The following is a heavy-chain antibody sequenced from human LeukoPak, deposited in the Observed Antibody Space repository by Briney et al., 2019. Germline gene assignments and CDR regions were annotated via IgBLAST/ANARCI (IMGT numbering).Heavy chain of an antibody. Sequence: SETLSLTCAVYGGSFSGYYWSWIRQPPGKGLEWIGEINHSGSTNYNPSLKSRVTISVDTSKNQFSLNLSSMTAADTAVYFCARVTYSDYLTRGMGMDVWGQGTTVTVSS. CDR3: ARVTYSDYLTRGMGMDV. V-gene: IGHV4-34*01. D-gene: IGHD5-12*01. CDR1: GGSFSGYY. CDR2: INHSGST. J-gene: IGHJ6*02.